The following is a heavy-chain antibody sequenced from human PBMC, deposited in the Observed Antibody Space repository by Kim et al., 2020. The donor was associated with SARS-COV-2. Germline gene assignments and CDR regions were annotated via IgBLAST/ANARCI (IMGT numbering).Heavy chain of an antibody. D-gene: IGHD4-17*01. CDR3: VRETRDGFVVDF. V-gene: IGHV3-74*03. CDR2: INKYGSDT. Sequence: GGSLRLSCAASGFSFSDYWMYWVRQTPGKGLEWVSRINKYGSDTKYADSVKVRFTISRDNAKNTLYLQMNRLRVEDTAVYYCVRETRDGFVVDFWGQGTLVTVSS. CDR1: GFSFSDYW. J-gene: IGHJ4*02.